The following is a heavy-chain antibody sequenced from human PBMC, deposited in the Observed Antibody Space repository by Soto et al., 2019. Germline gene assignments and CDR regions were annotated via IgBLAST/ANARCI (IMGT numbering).Heavy chain of an antibody. D-gene: IGHD4-17*01. V-gene: IGHV3-15*01. CDR1: GFTFSNAW. Sequence: GSLRLSCAASGFTFSNAWMSWVRQAPGKGLEWVGRIKSKTDGGTTDYAAPVKGRFTISRDDSKNTLYLQMNSLKTEDTAVYYCTTPHDYRYARVGYYGMDVWGQGTTVTVSS. CDR2: IKSKTDGGTT. CDR3: TTPHDYRYARVGYYGMDV. J-gene: IGHJ6*02.